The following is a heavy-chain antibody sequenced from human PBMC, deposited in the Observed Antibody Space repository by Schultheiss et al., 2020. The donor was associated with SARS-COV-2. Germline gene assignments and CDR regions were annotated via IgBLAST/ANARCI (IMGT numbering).Heavy chain of an antibody. CDR2: ISSSGSTI. J-gene: IGHJ4*02. Sequence: GGSLRLSCAASGFTFSSYAMNWVRQAPGKGLEWVSYISSSGSTIYYADSVKGRFTISRDNAKNSLYLQMNSLRAEDTAVYYCAIIAVAVHFDYWGQGTLVTVSS. V-gene: IGHV3-48*03. CDR3: AIIAVAVHFDY. CDR1: GFTFSSYA. D-gene: IGHD6-19*01.